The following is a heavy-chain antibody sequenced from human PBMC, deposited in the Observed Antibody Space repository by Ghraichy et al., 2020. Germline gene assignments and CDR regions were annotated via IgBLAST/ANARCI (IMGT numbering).Heavy chain of an antibody. Sequence: GGSLRLSCAASGFTFSSYEMNWVRQAPGKGLEWVSYISSSGSTIYYADSVKGRFTISRDNAKNSLYLQMNSLRAEDTAVYYCARVNPPTDYGYDYWGQGTLVTVSS. CDR1: GFTFSSYE. CDR2: ISSSGSTI. D-gene: IGHD4-17*01. V-gene: IGHV3-48*03. CDR3: ARVNPPTDYGYDY. J-gene: IGHJ4*02.